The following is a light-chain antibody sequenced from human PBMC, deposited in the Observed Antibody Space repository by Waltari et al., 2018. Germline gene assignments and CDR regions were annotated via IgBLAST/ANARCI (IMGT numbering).Light chain of an antibody. CDR2: WAS. V-gene: IGKV4-1*01. J-gene: IGKJ2*02. CDR3: QQYYFTPPWT. CDR1: QSLLSSFNSKTY. Sequence: DIVLTQSPDSLAVSLGERATINCKSSQSLLSSFNSKTYIAWYQQKPGQPPKLLINWASARGSGVPGRFSGSGSETDFTLTISSLQAEDVAVYYCQQYYFTPPWTFGQGTNLEIK.